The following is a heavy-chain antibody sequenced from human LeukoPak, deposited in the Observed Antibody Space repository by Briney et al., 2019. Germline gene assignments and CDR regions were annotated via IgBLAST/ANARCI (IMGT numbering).Heavy chain of an antibody. CDR1: GFTFSSNS. D-gene: IGHD3-16*02. CDR3: AREGLRLGELSSSWY. Sequence: PGGSLRLSCAASGFTFSSNSMNWVRQAPGKGLEWVSYISSSSTIYYADSVKGRFTISRDNAKNSLYLQMNSLRAEDTAVYYCAREGLRLGELSSSWYWGQGTLVTVSS. J-gene: IGHJ4*02. CDR2: ISSSSTI. V-gene: IGHV3-48*01.